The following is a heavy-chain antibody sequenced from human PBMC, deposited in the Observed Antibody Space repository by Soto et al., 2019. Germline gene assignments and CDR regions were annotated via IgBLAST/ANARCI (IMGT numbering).Heavy chain of an antibody. CDR2: LHSGGDT. J-gene: IGHJ6*02. CDR3: ARDGPYYYASRMDV. V-gene: IGHV3-53*04. CDR1: GIPVSSNY. D-gene: IGHD3-10*01. Sequence: EVQLVESGGGLVQPGGSLRLSCVASGIPVSSNYMTWVRQAPGKGLEWESVLHSGGDTYYANSVKGGFTISRHDSTNTLFLQMNSLTAEDTAVYYCARDGPYYYASRMDVWGQGTTVTVSS.